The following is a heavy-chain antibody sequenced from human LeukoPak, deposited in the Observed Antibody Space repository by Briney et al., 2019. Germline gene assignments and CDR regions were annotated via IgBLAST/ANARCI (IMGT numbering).Heavy chain of an antibody. CDR3: ARVRNSGGFFED. CDR2: IYYTGDT. D-gene: IGHD4-23*01. J-gene: IGHJ4*02. CDR1: VGSFSGYY. V-gene: IGHV4-30-4*08. Sequence: PSETLSLTCAVYVGSFSGYYWSWIRQPPGKGLQWIGYIYYTGDTYYNPSLKSRVTISVDTSKNQFSLRLGSVTAADTAVYYCARVRNSGGFFEDWGQGTLVTVSS.